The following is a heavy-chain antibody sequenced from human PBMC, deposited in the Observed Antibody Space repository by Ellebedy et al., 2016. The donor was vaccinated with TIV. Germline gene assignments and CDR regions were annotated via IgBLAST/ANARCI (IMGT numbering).Heavy chain of an antibody. CDR3: ARRGSYGDYAVQVNPWFDP. Sequence: GGSLRLSCVASGFSFRSYWMSWVRQAPGKGLEWVANIYQDGSTQYYVDSVKGRFTISRDNAKNSLFLQMNSLRAEDTAVYYCARRGSYGDYAVQVNPWFDPWGQGTLVTVSS. CDR2: IYQDGSTQ. D-gene: IGHD5-18*01. CDR1: GFSFRSYW. J-gene: IGHJ5*02. V-gene: IGHV3-7*01.